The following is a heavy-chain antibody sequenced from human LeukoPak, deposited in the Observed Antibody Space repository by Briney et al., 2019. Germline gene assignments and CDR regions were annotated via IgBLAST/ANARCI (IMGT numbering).Heavy chain of an antibody. CDR2: ISWKSGSI. CDR1: GFTFDDYT. V-gene: IGHV3-9*01. CDR3: AKGYYDSSGYSYFDY. J-gene: IGHJ4*02. Sequence: SLRLSCAASGFTFDDYTMHWVRQAPGKGLEWVSGISWKSGSIGYADSVKGRFTISRDNAKNSLYLQMNSLRAEDTALYYCAKGYYDSSGYSYFDYWGQGTLVTVSS. D-gene: IGHD3-22*01.